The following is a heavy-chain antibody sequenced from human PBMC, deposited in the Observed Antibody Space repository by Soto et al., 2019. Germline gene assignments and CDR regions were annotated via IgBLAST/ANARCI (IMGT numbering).Heavy chain of an antibody. CDR3: ARDAAAGLNDY. J-gene: IGHJ4*02. CDR2: ISAYNGNT. CDR1: GYTFTSYG. D-gene: IGHD6-13*01. V-gene: IGHV1-18*01. Sequence: QVQLVQSGAEVKKPGASVKVSCKASGYTFTSYGISWVRQAPGQGLEWMGWISAYNGNTKYVQKFQGRVTMTTDTSTSTAYMEPRSLRSDDTAVDYCARDAAAGLNDYWGQGTLVTVSS.